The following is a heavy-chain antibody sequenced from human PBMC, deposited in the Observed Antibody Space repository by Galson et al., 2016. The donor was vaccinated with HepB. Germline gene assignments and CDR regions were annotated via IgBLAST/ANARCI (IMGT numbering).Heavy chain of an antibody. D-gene: IGHD6-19*01. CDR2: VSSTGSST. CDR3: AKGGAVILDPFDY. CDR1: GFTFSSYA. V-gene: IGHV3-23*01. Sequence: SLRLSCAASGFTFSSYAMNWVRQAPGKGLEWVSTVSSTGSSTHYADSVKGRFTISRDNSKNTLFLQMNSLRAEDTAVYYCAKGGAVILDPFDYWGQGALVTVSS. J-gene: IGHJ4*02.